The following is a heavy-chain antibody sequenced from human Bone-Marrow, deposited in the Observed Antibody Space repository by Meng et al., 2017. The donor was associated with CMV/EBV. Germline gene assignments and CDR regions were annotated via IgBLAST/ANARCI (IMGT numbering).Heavy chain of an antibody. Sequence: ASVKVSCKASGYTFTTYAISWVRQAPGQGLEWMGWISAYNGHTDHAPKVHGRVTMTTDTSTSTAYMELRSLRSDDTAVYYCARGDDHTNYVGYFDSWGQGTLVTVSS. V-gene: IGHV1-18*01. CDR3: ARGDDHTNYVGYFDS. J-gene: IGHJ4*02. CDR2: ISAYNGHT. D-gene: IGHD4-11*01. CDR1: GYTFTTYA.